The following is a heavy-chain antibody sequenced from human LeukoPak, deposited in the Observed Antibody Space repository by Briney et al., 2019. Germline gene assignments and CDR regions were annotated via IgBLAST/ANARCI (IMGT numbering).Heavy chain of an antibody. CDR3: ARQVGNAYYAAYFDY. D-gene: IGHD3-16*01. Sequence: GESLKISCKGSEYNFTSYWIGWVRQMPGKGLEWMGIIYPGDSDTRYSPSFQGQVTISADKSISTAYVQWSSLKASDTAIYYCARQVGNAYYAAYFDYWGQGTLVTVFS. CDR2: IYPGDSDT. CDR1: EYNFTSYW. J-gene: IGHJ4*02. V-gene: IGHV5-51*01.